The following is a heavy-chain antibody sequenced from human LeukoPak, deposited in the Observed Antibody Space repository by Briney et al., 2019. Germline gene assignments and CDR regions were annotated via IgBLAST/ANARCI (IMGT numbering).Heavy chain of an antibody. CDR1: GFGFSSYA. J-gene: IGHJ4*02. V-gene: IGHV3-23*01. D-gene: IGHD6-19*01. CDR2: ISGSGGST. Sequence: AGGSLRLSCAASGFGFSSYAMHWVRQAPGKGLEWVSAISGSGGSTYYADSVKGRFTISRDNSKNTLYLQMNSLRAEDTAVYYCAKGTQWLVQGFDYWGQGTLVTVPS. CDR3: AKGTQWLVQGFDY.